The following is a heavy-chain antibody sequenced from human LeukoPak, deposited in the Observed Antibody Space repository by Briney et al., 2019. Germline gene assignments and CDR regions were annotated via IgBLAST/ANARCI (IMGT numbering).Heavy chain of an antibody. Sequence: PSETLSLTCTVSGASITNYYWSWIRQPAGKALEWIGRVYTSGSPNYNPSLKSRVTMSVDTSKNQVSLKLSSVTAADTAVYYCARTQYYGLGTWYFDDWGQGTLVTVSS. J-gene: IGHJ4*02. CDR1: GASITNYY. V-gene: IGHV4-4*07. CDR3: ARTQYYGLGTWYFDD. CDR2: VYTSGSP. D-gene: IGHD3-10*01.